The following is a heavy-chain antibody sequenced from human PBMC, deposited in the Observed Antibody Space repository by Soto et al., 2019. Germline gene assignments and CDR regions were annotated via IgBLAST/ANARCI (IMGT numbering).Heavy chain of an antibody. CDR3: ARDASGFEYFQH. Sequence: QVQLQESGPGLVKPSQTLSLTCTVSGGSISSGNFYWTWIRQHPGQGLEGIGYIYYTGSTYYNPSLKSRVTISVDTSKNQFSLNLNSVTAADSAVYYCARDASGFEYFQHWGQGTLVTVSS. D-gene: IGHD3-10*01. J-gene: IGHJ1*01. CDR2: IYYTGST. CDR1: GGSISSGNFY. V-gene: IGHV4-31*03.